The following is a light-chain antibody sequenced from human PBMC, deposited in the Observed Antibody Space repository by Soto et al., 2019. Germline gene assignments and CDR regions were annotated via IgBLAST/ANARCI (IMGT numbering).Light chain of an antibody. CDR2: AAS. J-gene: IGKJ5*01. CDR1: QSIIIY. CDR3: QQSYSTSIT. V-gene: IGKV1-39*01. Sequence: DIQMTQSPASLSASVGDRVTITCLASQSIIIYLNWYQQKPGKAPKLLIYAASSLQSGVPSRFSGSGSGTDFTLTISSLQPEDFATYYCQQSYSTSITFGQGTRLEIK.